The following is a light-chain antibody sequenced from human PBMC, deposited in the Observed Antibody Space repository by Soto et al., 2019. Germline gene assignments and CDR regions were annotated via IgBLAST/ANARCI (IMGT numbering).Light chain of an antibody. J-gene: IGKJ1*01. CDR1: QSISSW. Sequence: DIQMTQSPSTLSASIGDRVSITCRASQSISSWLAWYQQKPGKVPKLLIYDASSLESGVPSRFSGSGSGTEFTLTITSLQPDDFATYFCQQYNSYSLTFGQGTKVDNK. CDR2: DAS. CDR3: QQYNSYSLT. V-gene: IGKV1-5*01.